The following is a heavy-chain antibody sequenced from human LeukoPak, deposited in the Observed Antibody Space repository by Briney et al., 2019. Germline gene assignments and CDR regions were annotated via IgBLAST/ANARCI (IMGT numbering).Heavy chain of an antibody. D-gene: IGHD1-26*01. Sequence: PSETLSLTCTVSGGSISSTYFYWGWIRQPPGKGLEWIGSINYSGSTYYNPSLKSRVTISVDTSKNQFSLKLSSVTAADTAVYYCGRGATTLGYYFDYWGQGTLVTVSS. V-gene: IGHV4-39*07. CDR3: GRGATTLGYYFDY. CDR2: INYSGST. CDR1: GGSISSTYFY. J-gene: IGHJ4*02.